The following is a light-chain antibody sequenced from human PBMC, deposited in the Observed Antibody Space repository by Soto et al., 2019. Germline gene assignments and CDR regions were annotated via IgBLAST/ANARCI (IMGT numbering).Light chain of an antibody. CDR2: GTS. Sequence: VLTQSPGTLSLSAGARATLYCRSSQSVSSSSFAWYQQKPGQAPRLLIFGTSARATGISDRFRGSGTGTEFTLTITRLEPEDFAVDYCQQYGNSRFTFGRGTKREIK. CDR1: QSVSSSS. V-gene: IGKV3-20*01. J-gene: IGKJ2*01. CDR3: QQYGNSRFT.